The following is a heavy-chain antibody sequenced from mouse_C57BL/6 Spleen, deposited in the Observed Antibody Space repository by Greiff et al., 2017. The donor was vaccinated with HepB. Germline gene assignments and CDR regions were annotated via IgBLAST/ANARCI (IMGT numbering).Heavy chain of an antibody. CDR1: GYAFSSYW. CDR2: IYPGDGDT. J-gene: IGHJ1*03. D-gene: IGHD2-5*01. CDR3: ARDPAYYSNYGYFDV. Sequence: QVQLQQSGAELVKPGASVKISCKASGYAFSSYWMNWVKQRPGKGLEWIGQIYPGDGDTNYNGKFKGKATLTADKSSSTAYMQLSSLTSEDSAVYFCARDPAYYSNYGYFDVWGTGTTVTVSS. V-gene: IGHV1-80*01.